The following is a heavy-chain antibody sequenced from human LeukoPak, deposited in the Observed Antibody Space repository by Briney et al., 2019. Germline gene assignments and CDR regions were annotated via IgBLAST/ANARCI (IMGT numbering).Heavy chain of an antibody. CDR1: GYTFTSYA. J-gene: IGHJ4*02. D-gene: IGHD2-2*01. CDR3: ARGEFICTINTCYASALEC. V-gene: IGHV1-18*01. Sequence: ASVKVSCKASGYTFTSYAISWVRQAPGQGLEWMGWIRAHNGDTNHAQQLQGRVTMTTDTSTRTAYMELRSLRSEDTAVYYCARGEFICTINTCYASALECWGQGTLVTVYS. CDR2: IRAHNGDT.